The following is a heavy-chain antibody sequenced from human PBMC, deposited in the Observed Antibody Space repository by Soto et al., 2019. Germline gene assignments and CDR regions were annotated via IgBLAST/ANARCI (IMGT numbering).Heavy chain of an antibody. V-gene: IGHV3-74*01. D-gene: IGHD4-17*01. J-gene: IGHJ4*02. CDR3: ARDRSLYGDYGTGLDY. CDR1: GFTFRSYW. CDR2: INSDGSNT. Sequence: GGSLRLCCAASGFTFRSYWMHWVRQAPGKGLVWVSRINSDGSNTSYADSVKGRFTISRDNAKNTLYLQMNSLRAEDTAVYYCARDRSLYGDYGTGLDYWGQGTLVTVSS.